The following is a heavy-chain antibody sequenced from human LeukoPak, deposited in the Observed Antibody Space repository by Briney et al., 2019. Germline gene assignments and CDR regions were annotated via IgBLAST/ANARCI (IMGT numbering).Heavy chain of an antibody. CDR3: ARGREQLVRDWFGP. Sequence: ASVKVSCKASGYTFTSYDINWVRQATGQGLEWMGWMNPNSGNTGYAQKFQGRVTMTRNTSISTAYMELSSLRSEDTAVYYCARGREQLVRDWFGPWGQGTLVTVSS. D-gene: IGHD6-13*01. CDR2: MNPNSGNT. J-gene: IGHJ5*02. V-gene: IGHV1-8*01. CDR1: GYTFTSYD.